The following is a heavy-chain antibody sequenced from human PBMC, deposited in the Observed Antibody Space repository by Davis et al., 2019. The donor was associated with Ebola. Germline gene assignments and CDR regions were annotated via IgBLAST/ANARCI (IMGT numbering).Heavy chain of an antibody. J-gene: IGHJ5*02. CDR2: IYYSGIT. CDR3: ARQGWSGYPHRHWLDP. V-gene: IGHV4-39*01. CDR1: GGSIISSSFY. Sequence: MPSETLSLTCTVSGGSIISSSFYWGRLRQPPRLGLEWIGSIYYSGITYSNPSLNSRVTISVDTSKNQFSLKLRSVAAADTAVYYCARQGWSGYPHRHWLDPWGRGTLVTVSS. D-gene: IGHD3-3*01.